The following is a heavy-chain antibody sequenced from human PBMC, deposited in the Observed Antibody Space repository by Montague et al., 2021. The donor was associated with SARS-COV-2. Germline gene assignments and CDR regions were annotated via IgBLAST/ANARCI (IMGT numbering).Heavy chain of an antibody. Sequence: SLRLSCAASGFTFSSYSMSWIRQAPGKGLEWLSYISNTGLDINYADSVKGRFTISRDNSTNTLYLQMNSLRAEDTAVYYCAKGGERITMIVVVITVADCDYWGQGTLVTVSS. CDR1: GFTFSSYS. CDR2: ISNTGLDI. V-gene: IGHV3-23*01. CDR3: AKGGERITMIVVVITVADCDY. D-gene: IGHD3-22*01. J-gene: IGHJ4*02.